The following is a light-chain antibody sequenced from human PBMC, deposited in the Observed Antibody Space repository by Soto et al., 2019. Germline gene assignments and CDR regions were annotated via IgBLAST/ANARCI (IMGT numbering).Light chain of an antibody. CDR1: QSVSSN. V-gene: IGKV3-15*01. Sequence: IVMTQSPPTLSVSPWEREKVCCRASQSVSSNLAWYQQKPGQAPRLLIYGASTRATGIPARFSGSGSGTEFTLTISSLQSEDFAVYYCQQYNNWPLTFGGGTKVDIK. J-gene: IGKJ4*01. CDR2: GAS. CDR3: QQYNNWPLT.